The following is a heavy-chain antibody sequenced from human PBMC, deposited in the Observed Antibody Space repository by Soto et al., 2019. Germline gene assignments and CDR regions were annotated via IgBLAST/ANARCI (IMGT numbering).Heavy chain of an antibody. CDR2: IRSKANSYAT. D-gene: IGHD4-17*01. Sequence: EVQLVESGGGLVQPGGSLKLSCAASGFTFSGSAMHWVRQASGKGLEWVGRIRSKANSYATAYAASVKGRFTISRDDSKNTAYLQMNSLKTEDTAVYYCTRRASVPHGMDVWGQGTTVTVSS. V-gene: IGHV3-73*02. J-gene: IGHJ6*02. CDR3: TRRASVPHGMDV. CDR1: GFTFSGSA.